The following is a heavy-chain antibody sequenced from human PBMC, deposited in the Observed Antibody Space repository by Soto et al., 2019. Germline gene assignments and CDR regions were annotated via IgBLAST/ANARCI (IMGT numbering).Heavy chain of an antibody. CDR2: IKHDGSEK. J-gene: IGHJ4*02. CDR1: GFTFRCFW. Sequence: AGGALRLSCAASGFTFRCFWITWVRQAPRKGLEWVANIKHDGSEKYYVDSVKGRFTISRDNAKNSLYLQMNSLRAEDTAVYYCARVGLYSNYDFDYWGQGTLVTVSS. V-gene: IGHV3-7*01. D-gene: IGHD4-4*01. CDR3: ARVGLYSNYDFDY.